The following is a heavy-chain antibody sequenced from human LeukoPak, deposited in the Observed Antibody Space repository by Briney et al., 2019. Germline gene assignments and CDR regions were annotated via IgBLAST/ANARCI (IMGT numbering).Heavy chain of an antibody. CDR1: GFTFSTYS. CDR3: ARDGNYDILTGYSEGEDY. CDR2: ISGSGSTI. Sequence: GGSLRLSCAASGFTFSTYSMSWVRQAPGKGLEWVSAISGSGSTIYYADSVEGRFTISRDNAKNSLDLQMNSLRAEDTAVYYCARDGNYDILTGYSEGEDYWGQGTLVTVSS. V-gene: IGHV3-48*04. D-gene: IGHD3-9*01. J-gene: IGHJ4*02.